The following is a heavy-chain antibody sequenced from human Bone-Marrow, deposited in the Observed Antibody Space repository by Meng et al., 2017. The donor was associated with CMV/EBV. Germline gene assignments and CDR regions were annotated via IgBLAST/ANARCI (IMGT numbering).Heavy chain of an antibody. CDR3: VTGPTLELEGFDL. CDR2: IDPKSGGT. CDR1: GYTFTNYY. Sequence: ASVKVSCKASGYTFTNYYVHWVRQAPGQGLEWMGWIDPKSGGTKYAEKFQGRVTMTRDTSISTAYMEMSSLTSEDTAMYYCVTGPTLELEGFDLWGQGTMVTVSS. V-gene: IGHV1-2*02. J-gene: IGHJ3*01. D-gene: IGHD1-1*01.